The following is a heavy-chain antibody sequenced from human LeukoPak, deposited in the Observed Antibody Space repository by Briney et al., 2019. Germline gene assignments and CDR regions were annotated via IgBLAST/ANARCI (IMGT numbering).Heavy chain of an antibody. CDR2: ISSSGSPI. J-gene: IGHJ4*02. CDR1: GFTFSSYE. Sequence: PGGSLRLSCAASGFTFSSYEMNWVRQAPGKGLEWVSYISSSGSPIYYADSVKGRFTISRDNAKNSLYLQMNSRRAEDTAVYYCARAVPTGYSSGWSVFDYWGQGTLVTVSS. CDR3: ARAVPTGYSSGWSVFDY. V-gene: IGHV3-48*03. D-gene: IGHD6-19*01.